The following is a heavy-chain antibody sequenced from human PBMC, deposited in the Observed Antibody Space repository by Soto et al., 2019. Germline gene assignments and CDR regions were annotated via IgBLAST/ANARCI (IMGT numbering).Heavy chain of an antibody. V-gene: IGHV4-34*01. Sequence: QVQLQQWGAGLLKPSETLPLTCAVYGGSFSGYYWSWIRQPPGKGLEWIGEINHSGSTNYNPSLKSRVTISVDTSKNQFSLKLSSVTAADTAVYYCARGLIAVAGPYYYYYYMDVWGKGTTVTVSS. CDR2: INHSGST. D-gene: IGHD6-19*01. CDR3: ARGLIAVAGPYYYYYYMDV. CDR1: GGSFSGYY. J-gene: IGHJ6*03.